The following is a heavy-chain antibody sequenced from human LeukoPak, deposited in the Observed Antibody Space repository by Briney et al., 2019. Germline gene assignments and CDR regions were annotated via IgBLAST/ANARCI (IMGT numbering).Heavy chain of an antibody. J-gene: IGHJ5*02. Sequence: SETLSLTCTVSGGSISSGGYSWSWIRQHPGKGLEWIGYIYYSGSTYYNPSLKSRVTISVDTSKNQFSLKLCSVTAADTAVYYCARASSTVTHNWFDPWGQGTLVTVSS. D-gene: IGHD4-17*01. CDR2: IYYSGST. V-gene: IGHV4-31*03. CDR3: ARASSTVTHNWFDP. CDR1: GGSISSGGYS.